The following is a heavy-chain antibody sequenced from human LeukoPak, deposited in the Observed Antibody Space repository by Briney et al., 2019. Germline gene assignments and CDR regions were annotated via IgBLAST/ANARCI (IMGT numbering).Heavy chain of an antibody. D-gene: IGHD3-16*01. CDR2: ISGSGGNT. J-gene: IGHJ4*02. Sequence: GGSLRLSCAASGFTFSIYAMTWVRQAPGKGLEWVSSISGSGGNTYYADSVRGRFSISRDNAKNSLYLQMNSLRAEDTAVYYCARDRGGYGFDYWGQGTLVTVSS. CDR3: ARDRGGYGFDY. V-gene: IGHV3-23*01. CDR1: GFTFSIYA.